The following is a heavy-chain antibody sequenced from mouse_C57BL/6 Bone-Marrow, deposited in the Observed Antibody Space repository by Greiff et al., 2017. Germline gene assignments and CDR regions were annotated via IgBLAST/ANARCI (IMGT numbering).Heavy chain of an antibody. D-gene: IGHD2-4*01. V-gene: IGHV1-39*01. Sequence: VHVKQSGPELVKPGASVKISCKASGYSFTDYNMNWVKQSNGKSLEWIGVINPNYGTTSYNQKFKGKATLTVDQSSNTACMQLNSLTSEDSAVYYCARSYDYDYAMDYWCQGTSVTVSS. CDR1: GYSFTDYN. J-gene: IGHJ4*01. CDR3: ARSYDYDYAMDY. CDR2: INPNYGTT.